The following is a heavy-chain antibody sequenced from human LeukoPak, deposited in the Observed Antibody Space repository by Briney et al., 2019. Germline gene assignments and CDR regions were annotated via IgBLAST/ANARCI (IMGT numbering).Heavy chain of an antibody. CDR3: ARHASVSGNWPRPLDY. Sequence: MTSETLSLTCIVSGGSISSSSYYWGWVRQPPGKGLEWIANIYYSGSTYYSPSLRSRVTISVDTSKNQFSLKLTSVTAADTAVYYCARHASVSGNWPRPLDYWGQGSLVTVSS. CDR2: IYYSGST. CDR1: GGSISSSSYY. D-gene: IGHD3-3*01. V-gene: IGHV4-39*01. J-gene: IGHJ4*02.